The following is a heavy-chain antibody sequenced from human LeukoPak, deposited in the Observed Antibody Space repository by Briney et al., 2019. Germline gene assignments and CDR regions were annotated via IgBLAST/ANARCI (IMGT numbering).Heavy chain of an antibody. J-gene: IGHJ4*02. V-gene: IGHV4-34*01. CDR3: ARGGRELLSDYFDY. D-gene: IGHD1-26*01. CDR1: GGSFSGYY. CDR2: INHSGST. Sequence: PSETLSLTCAVYGGSFSGYYWSWIRQPPGKGLEWIGEINHSGSTNYNPSLKSRVTISVDTSKNQFSLKLSSVTAADTAVYYCARGGRELLSDYFDYWGQGTLVTVSS.